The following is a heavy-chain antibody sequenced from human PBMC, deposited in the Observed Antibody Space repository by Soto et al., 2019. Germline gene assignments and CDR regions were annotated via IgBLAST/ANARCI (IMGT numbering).Heavy chain of an antibody. V-gene: IGHV1-8*01. CDR3: ARGGQTSVWYASDY. CDR2: MNPNNGNT. J-gene: IGHJ4*02. Sequence: QVQLVQSGAEVKKPGASVKVSCKASGYTFSSYDINWVRQATGQGLQWMGWMNPNNGNTGYTQNFKGRVTMTRNTSISTAYMELNSLRSEDTAVYFCARGGQTSVWYASDYWGQGTLVTVSS. D-gene: IGHD6-19*01. CDR1: GYTFSSYD.